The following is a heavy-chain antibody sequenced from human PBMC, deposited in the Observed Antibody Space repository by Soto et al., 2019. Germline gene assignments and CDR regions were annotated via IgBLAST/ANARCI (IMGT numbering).Heavy chain of an antibody. Sequence: EVQLVESGGGLVQPGRSRRLSCAASGFTFDDYAMHWVRQAPGKGLAWVSGISWSSGSIGYADSVKGRFTISRDNAKNSLYVQRNSLIAEDTAMYYCAKDTVGYGYGDYDLSFFFDYWGQGTLVTVSS. CDR1: GFTFDDYA. CDR3: AKDTVGYGYGDYDLSFFFDY. D-gene: IGHD4-17*01. CDR2: ISWSSGSI. V-gene: IGHV3-9*01. J-gene: IGHJ4*02.